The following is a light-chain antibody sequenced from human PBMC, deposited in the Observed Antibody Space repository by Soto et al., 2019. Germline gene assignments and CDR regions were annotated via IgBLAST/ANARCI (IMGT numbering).Light chain of an antibody. J-gene: IGKJ5*01. Sequence: DIQMTQSPSSLSASVGDRVTITCRASQTIATFLNWYQQKPGKAPKLLIYGASTLQSGVPSRFSGSGSGADFNLTISSLQPEDSATYYCQRSHTTLTFGQGTRLEIK. CDR1: QTIATF. CDR3: QRSHTTLT. CDR2: GAS. V-gene: IGKV1-39*01.